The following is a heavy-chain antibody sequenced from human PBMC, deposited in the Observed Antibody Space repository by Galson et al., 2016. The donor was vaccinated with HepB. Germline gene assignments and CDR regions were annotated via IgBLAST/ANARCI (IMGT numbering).Heavy chain of an antibody. D-gene: IGHD2-15*01. CDR1: GGSITTSRYY. CDR2: ISYSGAT. J-gene: IGHJ4*02. Sequence: SETLSLTCNVSGGSITTSRYYWVWVRQPPGQGLEWIGSISYSGATYYNSSLKSRGTISVDTSRNQFSLDLRSVTAADTAVYFCARYGSWTGFDYWGQGILVTVSS. CDR3: ARYGSWTGFDY. V-gene: IGHV4-39*07.